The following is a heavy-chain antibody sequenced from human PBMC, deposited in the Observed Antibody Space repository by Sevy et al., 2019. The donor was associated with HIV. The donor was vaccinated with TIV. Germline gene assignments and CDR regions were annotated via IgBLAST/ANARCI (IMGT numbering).Heavy chain of an antibody. CDR3: ARDADSSSWLYYYYGIDV. J-gene: IGHJ6*02. Sequence: GGSLRLSCAASGFTFSSYCMSWVRQAPGKGLEWVANIKQDGSEKYYVDSVKGRFTISRDNAKNSLYLQMNSLRAEDTAVYYSARDADSSSWLYYYYGIDVWGQGTTVTVSS. CDR1: GFTFSSYC. V-gene: IGHV3-7*01. CDR2: IKQDGSEK. D-gene: IGHD6-13*01.